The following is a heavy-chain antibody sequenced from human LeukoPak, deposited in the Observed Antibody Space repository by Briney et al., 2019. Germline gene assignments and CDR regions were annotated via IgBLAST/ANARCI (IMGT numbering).Heavy chain of an antibody. J-gene: IGHJ4*02. CDR1: GGTFSSYA. D-gene: IGHD2-21*01. V-gene: IGHV1-69*13. Sequence: GASVKVSCEASGGTFSSYAISWVRQAPGQGLEWMGGIIPIFGTANYAQKFQGRVTITADESTSTAYMELSSLRSEDTAVYYCARVGYCGGDCYSYYFDYWGQGTLVTVSS. CDR3: ARVGYCGGDCYSYYFDY. CDR2: IIPIFGTA.